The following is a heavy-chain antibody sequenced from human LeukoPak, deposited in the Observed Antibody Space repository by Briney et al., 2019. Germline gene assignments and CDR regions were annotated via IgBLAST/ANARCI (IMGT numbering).Heavy chain of an antibody. CDR2: ISAYNGNT. CDR3: ARGTGLGYCSGGSCYSGVY. D-gene: IGHD2-15*01. CDR1: GYTFTSYG. V-gene: IGHV1-18*01. J-gene: IGHJ4*02. Sequence: GASVKVSCKASGYTFTSYGISWVRQAPGQGLEWMGWISAYNGNTNYAQKLQGRVTMTTDTSTSTAHMELRSLRSDDTAVYYCARGTGLGYCSGGSCYSGVYWGQGTLVTVSS.